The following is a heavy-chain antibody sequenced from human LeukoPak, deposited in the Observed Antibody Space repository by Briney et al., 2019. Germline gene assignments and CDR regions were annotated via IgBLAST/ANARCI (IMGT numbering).Heavy chain of an antibody. CDR2: FDPEDGET. D-gene: IGHD2-15*01. V-gene: IGHV1-24*01. J-gene: IGHJ6*02. CDR3: ATGNCSGGSCYRANTYYGMDV. Sequence: ASVKVSCKVSGYTLTELSMHWVRQAPGKGLEWMGGFDPEDGETIYAQKFQGRVTMTEDTSTDTAYMELSSLRSEDTAVYYCATGNCSGGSCYRANTYYGMDVWGQGTTVTVSS. CDR1: GYTLTELS.